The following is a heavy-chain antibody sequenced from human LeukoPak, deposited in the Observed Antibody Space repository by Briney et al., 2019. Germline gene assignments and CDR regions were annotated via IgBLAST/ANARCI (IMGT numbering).Heavy chain of an antibody. Sequence: ASVKVSCKVSGYTLTELSMHWVRQAPGRGLEWMGGFDPEDGETIYAQKFQGRVTMTEDTSTDTAYMELSSLRSEDTAVYYCATAATVVTPYYFDYWGQGTLVTVSS. J-gene: IGHJ4*02. CDR1: GYTLTELS. CDR3: ATAATVVTPYYFDY. CDR2: FDPEDGET. V-gene: IGHV1-24*01. D-gene: IGHD4-23*01.